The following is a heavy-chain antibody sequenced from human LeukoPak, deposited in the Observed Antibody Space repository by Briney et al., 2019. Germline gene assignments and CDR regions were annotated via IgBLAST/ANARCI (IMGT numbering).Heavy chain of an antibody. Sequence: ASVKVSCKAFNYTFINYGISWVRQAPGQGLEWMGWTSAYDANTNYAQRLQDRVTMTTDTSTNTAYMELRSLRSDDTAVYYCARCHYYGSGNYVRVYSPDFWGQGTLVTVSS. V-gene: IGHV1-18*01. CDR1: NYTFINYG. CDR2: TSAYDANT. J-gene: IGHJ4*02. CDR3: ARCHYYGSGNYVRVYSPDF. D-gene: IGHD3-10*01.